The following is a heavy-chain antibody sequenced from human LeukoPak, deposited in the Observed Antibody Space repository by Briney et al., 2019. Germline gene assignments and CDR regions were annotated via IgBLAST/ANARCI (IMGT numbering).Heavy chain of an antibody. CDR1: GGSISSITYY. Sequence: SETLPLTCTVSGGSISSITYYWGWIRQPPGQGLEWIGSIYYSGSTYYNPSLKSRVTISIDTSRSQFSLKLSSLTAADTAVYYCARARYTSSWYDIDFWGQGTLVTVSS. CDR2: IYYSGST. D-gene: IGHD6-13*01. CDR3: ARARYTSSWYDIDF. J-gene: IGHJ4*02. V-gene: IGHV4-39*07.